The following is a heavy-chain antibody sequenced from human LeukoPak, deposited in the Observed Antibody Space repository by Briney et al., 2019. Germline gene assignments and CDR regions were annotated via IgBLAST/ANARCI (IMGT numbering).Heavy chain of an antibody. D-gene: IGHD1-26*01. CDR1: GGSISWYY. J-gene: IGHJ2*01. V-gene: IGHV4-59*01. CDR3: ARAYSSSLYWYFDL. Sequence: SETLSLTFTVSGGSISWYYWSGIRQPPGKGLELIGYVHDRGSTNYSPSLKSRVSISVDTSENQFSLKLSSVTAADTAVYYCARAYSSSLYWYFDLWGRGTLVTVSS. CDR2: VHDRGST.